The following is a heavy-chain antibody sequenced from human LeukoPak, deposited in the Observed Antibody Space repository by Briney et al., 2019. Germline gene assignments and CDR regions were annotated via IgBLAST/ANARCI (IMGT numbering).Heavy chain of an antibody. J-gene: IGHJ4*02. D-gene: IGHD2-15*01. CDR2: ISSSSSTI. CDR3: ARARASGRSGFDY. Sequence: GGSLRLSCVASGLTVSSYSMNWVRQAPGKGLEWVSYISSSSSTIYYADSVKGRFTISRDNAKNSLDLQMNSLRDEDTAVYYCARARASGRSGFDYWGQGTLVAVSS. CDR1: GLTVSSYS. V-gene: IGHV3-48*02.